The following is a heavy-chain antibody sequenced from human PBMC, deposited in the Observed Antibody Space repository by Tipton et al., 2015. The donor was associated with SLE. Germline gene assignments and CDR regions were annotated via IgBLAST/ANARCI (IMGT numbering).Heavy chain of an antibody. Sequence: LRLSCATSGFTFSSYALSWVRRAPGKGLEWIGEIADTGSPNHNPSLKSRVTISLDTSKSQFSLILNSLTAADTAVYYCPRGPLLRWAPGAYWGQGTLVT. V-gene: IGHV4-34*01. CDR2: IADTGSP. D-gene: IGHD4-23*01. J-gene: IGHJ1*01. CDR3: PRGPLLRWAPGAY. CDR1: GFTFSSYA.